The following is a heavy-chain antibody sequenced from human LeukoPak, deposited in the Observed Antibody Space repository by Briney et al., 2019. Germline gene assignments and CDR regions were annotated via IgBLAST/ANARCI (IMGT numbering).Heavy chain of an antibody. D-gene: IGHD1-1*01. Sequence: GASVKVSCKTSGYTFSTYGITWARQAPGQGFQWMGWISAHSGNTKYAENFQGRISLTTDTSATTAYMELRSLTSDDTAVYYCARDLSSGGWTLEFDYWGQGSLVTVAS. J-gene: IGHJ4*02. CDR1: GYTFSTYG. V-gene: IGHV1-18*01. CDR3: ARDLSSGGWTLEFDY. CDR2: ISAHSGNT.